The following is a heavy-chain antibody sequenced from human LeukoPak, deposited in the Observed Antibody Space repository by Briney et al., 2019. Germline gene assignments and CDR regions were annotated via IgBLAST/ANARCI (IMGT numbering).Heavy chain of an antibody. Sequence: PGGSLRLSCAASGFTFSSYAMHWVCQAPGKGLEWVAVISYDGSNKYYADSVKGRFTISRDNSKNTLYLQMNSLRAEDTAVYYCAGAGFLEWLPDDYWGQGTLVTVSS. J-gene: IGHJ4*02. V-gene: IGHV3-30-3*01. CDR2: ISYDGSNK. D-gene: IGHD3-3*01. CDR3: AGAGFLEWLPDDY. CDR1: GFTFSSYA.